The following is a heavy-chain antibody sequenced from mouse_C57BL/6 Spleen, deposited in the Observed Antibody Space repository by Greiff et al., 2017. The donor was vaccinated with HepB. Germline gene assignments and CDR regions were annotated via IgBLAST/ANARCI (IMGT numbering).Heavy chain of an antibody. CDR3: TNYYGSRKRYFDV. Sequence: VQLQQSGAELVRPGASVTLSCKASGYTFTDYEMHWVKQTPVHGLEWIGAIDPETGGTAYNQKFKGKAILTADKSSSTAYMELRSLTSEDSAVYYCTNYYGSRKRYFDVWGTGTTVTVSS. V-gene: IGHV1-15*01. J-gene: IGHJ1*03. CDR2: IDPETGGT. CDR1: GYTFTDYE. D-gene: IGHD1-1*01.